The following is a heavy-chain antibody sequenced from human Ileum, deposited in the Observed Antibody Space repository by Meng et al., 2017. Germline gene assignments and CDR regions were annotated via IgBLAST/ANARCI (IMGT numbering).Heavy chain of an antibody. V-gene: IGHV4-61*01. J-gene: IGHJ5*02. CDR1: GDSGSSGLYY. CDR3: ARDSGWFDR. CDR2: IYYSGSI. Sequence: QVQRKGSAPGLVGPWETLSLTCTGSGDSGSSGLYYWSWIRQPPGKGLEWIGYIYYSGSINYNPSLKSRVTISVDTSKNQFSLNLSSVTAADTAVYYCARDSGWFDRWGQGTLVTVSS.